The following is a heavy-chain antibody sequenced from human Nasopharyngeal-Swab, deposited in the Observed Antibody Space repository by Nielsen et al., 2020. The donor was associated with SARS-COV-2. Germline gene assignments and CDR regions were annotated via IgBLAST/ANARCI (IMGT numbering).Heavy chain of an antibody. CDR2: DGSSQ. Sequence: GGSLRLSCAPSGIAVSSSYMSWVRQAPGQGLEWVAVDGSSQQYADSVKGRFTISRDSSRDTVYLQLNDLRPEDTAVYYCVREAPRPRDGSLGPVRPPPLWCYFDLWGQGTLVTVSS. CDR1: GIAVSSSY. J-gene: IGHJ4*02. V-gene: IGHV3-66*03. CDR3: VREAPRPRDGSLGPVRPPPLWCYFDL. D-gene: IGHD2-8*01.